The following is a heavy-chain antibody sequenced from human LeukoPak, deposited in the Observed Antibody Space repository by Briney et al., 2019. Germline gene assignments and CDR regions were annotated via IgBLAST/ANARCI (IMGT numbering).Heavy chain of an antibody. V-gene: IGHV3-15*01. J-gene: IGHJ4*02. Sequence: GGSLRLSCAASGFTFSNAWMSWVRQAPGKGLEWVGRIKSKIDGGTTDYAAPVKGRFTISRDDSKNTLYLQMNSLKTEDTAVFYCTSHEYSSLPFDYWGQGTLVTVSS. D-gene: IGHD6-6*01. CDR1: GFTFSNAW. CDR2: IKSKIDGGTT. CDR3: TSHEYSSLPFDY.